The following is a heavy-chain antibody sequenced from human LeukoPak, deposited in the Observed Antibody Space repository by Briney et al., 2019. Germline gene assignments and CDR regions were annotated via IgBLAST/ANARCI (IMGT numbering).Heavy chain of an antibody. CDR3: ATITSMRVVLIS. CDR2: ISSSSSYI. D-gene: IGHD3-22*01. Sequence: GGSLRLSCAASGFTFSSYSMNWVRQAPGKGLEWVSSISSSSSYIYYADSVKGRFTISRDNAKNSLFLQMSSLRAEDTAVYYCATITSMRVVLISWGQGTLVTVS. CDR1: GFTFSSYS. V-gene: IGHV3-21*01. J-gene: IGHJ1*01.